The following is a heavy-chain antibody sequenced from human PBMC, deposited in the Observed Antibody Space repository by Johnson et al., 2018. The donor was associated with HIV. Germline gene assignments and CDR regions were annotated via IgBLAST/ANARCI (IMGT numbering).Heavy chain of an antibody. CDR1: GFTFSSYG. CDR2: IWYDGSNK. J-gene: IGHJ3*02. V-gene: IGHV3-33*01. D-gene: IGHD7-27*01. CDR3: ARGAWGSGEDACDI. Sequence: QVQLVESGGGVVQPGRSLRLSCAASGFTFSSYGMHWVRQAPGKGLEWVAVIWYDGSNKYYADSVKGRFTISRDNSKNTLYLQMNNLRAEDTAVYYCARGAWGSGEDACDIWGQGTMVTVSS.